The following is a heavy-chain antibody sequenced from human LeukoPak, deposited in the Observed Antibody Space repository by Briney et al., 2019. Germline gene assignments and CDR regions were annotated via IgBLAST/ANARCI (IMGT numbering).Heavy chain of an antibody. CDR3: ARDRDSGSEVLDY. J-gene: IGHJ4*02. CDR2: IWYDGSNK. V-gene: IGHV3-33*01. CDR1: GFTFSSYG. Sequence: PGGSLRLSCAASGFTFSSYGMHWVRQAPGKGLEWVAVIWYDGSNKYYADSVKGRFTISRDNPKNTLYLQMNSLRAEDTAVYYCARDRDSGSEVLDYWGQGTLVTVSS. D-gene: IGHD1-26*01.